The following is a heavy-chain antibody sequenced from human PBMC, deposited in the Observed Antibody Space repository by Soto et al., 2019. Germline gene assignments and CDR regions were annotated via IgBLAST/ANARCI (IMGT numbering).Heavy chain of an antibody. CDR3: ARRALYGQGHYYYGMDV. V-gene: IGHV5-10-1*01. D-gene: IGHD4-17*01. CDR1: GYSFTSYW. J-gene: IGHJ6*02. CDR2: IDPSDSYT. Sequence: GESLKISCKGSGYSFTSYWISWVRQMPGKGLEWMGRIDPSDSYTNYSPSFQGHVTISADKSISTAYLQWSSLKASDTAMYYCARRALYGQGHYYYGMDVWGQGTTVTVSS.